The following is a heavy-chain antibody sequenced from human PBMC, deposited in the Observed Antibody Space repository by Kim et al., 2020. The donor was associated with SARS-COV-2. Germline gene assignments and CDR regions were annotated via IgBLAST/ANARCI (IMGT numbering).Heavy chain of an antibody. CDR3: AKDLATSDYAYFDY. V-gene: IGHV3-23*01. D-gene: IGHD4-17*01. J-gene: IGHJ4*02. Sequence: ADSVKGRFTISRDNSKNTLYLQMNSLRAEDTAVYYCAKDLATSDYAYFDYWGQGTLVTVSS.